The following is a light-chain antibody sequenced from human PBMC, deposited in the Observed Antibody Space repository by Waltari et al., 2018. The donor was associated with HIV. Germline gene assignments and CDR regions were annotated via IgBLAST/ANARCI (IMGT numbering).Light chain of an antibody. V-gene: IGKV1-39*01. CDR1: QSIGVY. CDR3: QQTFSFPLI. CDR2: AAS. J-gene: IGKJ3*01. Sequence: DIQMTQSPSSLSASVGGRVTITCRASQSIGVYLNWYRQKQGKAPELLIFAASKLQSGLPPRFSGSGSGTDFTLSISSLQPEDFATYYCQQTFSFPLIFGPGTKIDI.